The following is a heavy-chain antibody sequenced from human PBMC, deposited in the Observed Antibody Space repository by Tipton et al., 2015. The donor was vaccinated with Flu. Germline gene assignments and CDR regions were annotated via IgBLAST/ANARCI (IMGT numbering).Heavy chain of an antibody. J-gene: IGHJ3*02. CDR2: IYYSGST. Sequence: LRLSGTVSGGSISSGDYYWSWIRQPPGKGLEWIGYIYYSGSTYYNPSLKSRVTISVDTSKNQFSLKLSSVTAADTAVYYCARSITRDAFDIWGQGTMVTVSS. V-gene: IGHV4-30-4*01. CDR1: GGSISSGDYY. D-gene: IGHD2-2*01. CDR3: ARSITRDAFDI.